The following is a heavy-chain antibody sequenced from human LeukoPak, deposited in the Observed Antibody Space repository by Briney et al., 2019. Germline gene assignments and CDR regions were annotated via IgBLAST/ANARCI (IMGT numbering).Heavy chain of an antibody. V-gene: IGHV3-21*04. J-gene: IGHJ4*02. CDR2: ISSSSSYI. Sequence: GGSLRLSCAASGFTFSSYSMNWVRQAPGKGLEWVSSISSSSSYIYYADSVKGRFTISRDNAKNSLYLQMNSLRAEDTAVYYCARGTPGYCSGGSCYSGPGEELDYWGQGTLVTVSS. CDR1: GFTFSSYS. CDR3: ARGTPGYCSGGSCYSGPGEELDY. D-gene: IGHD2-15*01.